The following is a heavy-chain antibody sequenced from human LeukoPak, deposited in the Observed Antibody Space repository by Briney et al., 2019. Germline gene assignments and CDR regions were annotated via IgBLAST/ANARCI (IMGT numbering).Heavy chain of an antibody. CDR3: ARASSDYDSSGSSFDY. Sequence: GASVKVSCKASGYTFTGYYMHWVRQAPGQGLEWMGWINPNSGGTNCAQKFQGRVTMTRDTSISTAYMELSRLRSDDTAVYYCARASSDYDSSGSSFDYWGQGTLVTVSS. V-gene: IGHV1-2*02. J-gene: IGHJ4*02. D-gene: IGHD3-22*01. CDR1: GYTFTGYY. CDR2: INPNSGGT.